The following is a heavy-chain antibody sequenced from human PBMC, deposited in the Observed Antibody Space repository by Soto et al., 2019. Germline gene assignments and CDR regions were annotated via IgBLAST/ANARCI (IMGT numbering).Heavy chain of an antibody. J-gene: IGHJ5*02. CDR3: ARDHPGGWYGYVGWFDP. Sequence: QVQLQESGPGLVKPSETLSLTCTVSGGSLTSYYWSWIRQPPGKGLEWIGYIYYSGSTNYNPSLKSRVTISVDTSKNQFSLKLSSVTAADTAVYYCARDHPGGWYGYVGWFDPWGQGTLVTVSS. D-gene: IGHD6-19*01. CDR2: IYYSGST. V-gene: IGHV4-59*01. CDR1: GGSLTSYY.